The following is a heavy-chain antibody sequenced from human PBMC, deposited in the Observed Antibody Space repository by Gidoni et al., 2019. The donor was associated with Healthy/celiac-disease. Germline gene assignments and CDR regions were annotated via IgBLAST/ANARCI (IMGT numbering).Heavy chain of an antibody. J-gene: IGHJ4*02. Sequence: EVQLVESGGGLVQPGGSLRLSCAASGFTFSSYWRSWVRQAPGKGLEWVANIKQDGSEKYYVDSVKGRFTISRDNAKNSLYLQMNSLRAEDTAVYYCARGGEIVAQQTGDYWGQGTLVTVSS. CDR2: IKQDGSEK. V-gene: IGHV3-7*05. D-gene: IGHD3-22*01. CDR1: GFTFSSYW. CDR3: ARGGEIVAQQTGDY.